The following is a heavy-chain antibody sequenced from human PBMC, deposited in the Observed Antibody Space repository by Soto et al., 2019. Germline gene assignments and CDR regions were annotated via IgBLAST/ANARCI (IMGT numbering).Heavy chain of an antibody. CDR3: ARDVAYGWTGYYYGMDV. CDR1: GGSISSSNW. V-gene: IGHV4-4*02. Sequence: PSETLSLTCAVSGGSISSSNWWSWVRQPPGKGLEWIGEIYHSGSTNYNPSLKSRVTISVDKSKNQFSLKLSSVTAADTAVYYCARDVAYGWTGYYYGMDVWGQGTTVTVS. D-gene: IGHD3-10*01. J-gene: IGHJ6*02. CDR2: IYHSGST.